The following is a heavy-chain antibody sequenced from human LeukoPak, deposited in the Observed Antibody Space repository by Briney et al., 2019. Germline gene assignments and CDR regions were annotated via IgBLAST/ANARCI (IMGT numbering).Heavy chain of an antibody. D-gene: IGHD3-3*01. CDR3: AKDHYWSIDY. CDR2: IKGDGIST. V-gene: IGHV3-74*01. Sequence: PGGSLRLSCAASGFDFSSNWMHWVRHAPGQGLVWVARIKGDGISTNYADSVKGRFTISRDIAKNPLYLQMNSLRAEDTGVYYCAKDHYWSIDYWGRGTLVTVSS. CDR1: GFDFSSNW. J-gene: IGHJ4*02.